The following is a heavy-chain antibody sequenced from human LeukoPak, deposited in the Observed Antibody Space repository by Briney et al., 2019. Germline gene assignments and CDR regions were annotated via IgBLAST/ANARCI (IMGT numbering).Heavy chain of an antibody. Sequence: ASVKVSCKASGYTFTSYTMNWVRQAPGQGLEWTGWINTNTGNPTYAQGFTGRFVFSLDTSVSTAYLQITSLKAEDTVVYYCARAHPGYSYGPPFIDYWGQGTLVTVSS. CDR1: GYTFTSYT. CDR2: INTNTGNP. J-gene: IGHJ4*02. D-gene: IGHD5-18*01. CDR3: ARAHPGYSYGPPFIDY. V-gene: IGHV7-4-1*02.